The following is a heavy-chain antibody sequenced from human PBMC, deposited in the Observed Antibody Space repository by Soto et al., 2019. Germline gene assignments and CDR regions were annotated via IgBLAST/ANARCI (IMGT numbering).Heavy chain of an antibody. Sequence: GGSLRLSCAASGFTFSSYAMHWVRQAPGKGLEWVAIISYHGSNHYYADSVKGRFTISRDNSKNTLYLQMNSLRPEDTAVYYCARDQGYNSNWWFREFDPWGQGTLVTVSS. V-gene: IGHV3-30-3*01. CDR1: GFTFSSYA. D-gene: IGHD6-13*01. CDR3: ARDQGYNSNWWFREFDP. CDR2: ISYHGSNH. J-gene: IGHJ5*02.